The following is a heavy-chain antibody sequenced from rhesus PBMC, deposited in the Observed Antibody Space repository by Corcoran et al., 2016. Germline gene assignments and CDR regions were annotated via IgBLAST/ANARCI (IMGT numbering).Heavy chain of an antibody. CDR3: ANNRGYFDY. CDR2: INSGGGST. J-gene: IGHJ4*01. Sequence: EVQLVESGGGLVQPGGSLRLSCADSGVTFSSYGMNWVRPVPGKGLDCFSAINSGGGSTYYADSVKGRLTISRDNSKNTLSLQMNSLRAEDTAVYYCANNRGYFDYWGQGVLVAVSS. V-gene: IGHV3S5*01. CDR1: GVTFSSYG.